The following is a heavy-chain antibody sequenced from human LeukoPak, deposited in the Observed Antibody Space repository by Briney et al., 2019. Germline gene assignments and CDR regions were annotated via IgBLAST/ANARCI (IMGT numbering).Heavy chain of an antibody. CDR1: GGSISSYY. V-gene: IGHV4-4*07. D-gene: IGHD3-10*01. CDR3: ARVQKLLWFGESYTWFDP. CDR2: IYTSGST. J-gene: IGHJ5*02. Sequence: SETLSLTCTVSGGSISSYYWSWMRQPAGKGLEWIGRIYTSGSTNYNPSLKSRVPMSVDTSKNQFSLKLSSVTAADTAVYYCARVQKLLWFGESYTWFDPWGQGTLVTVSS.